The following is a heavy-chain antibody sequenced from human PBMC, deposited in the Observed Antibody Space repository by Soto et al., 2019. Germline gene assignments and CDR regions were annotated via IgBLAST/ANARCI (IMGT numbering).Heavy chain of an antibody. CDR3: ARERCSGGSCEYYYGMDV. CDR1: GGSISSYY. Sequence: SETLSLTCTVSGGSISSYYWSWIRQPPGKGLEWIGYIYYSGSTNYNPSLKSRVTISVDTSKNQFSLKLSSVTAADTAVYYCARERCSGGSCEYYYGMDVWGQGNTVTVSS. CDR2: IYYSGST. V-gene: IGHV4-59*01. D-gene: IGHD2-15*01. J-gene: IGHJ6*02.